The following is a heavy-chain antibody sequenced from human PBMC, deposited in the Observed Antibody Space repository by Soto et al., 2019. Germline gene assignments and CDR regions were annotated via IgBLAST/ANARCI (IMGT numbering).Heavy chain of an antibody. CDR3: ARELYQWGPSDS. CDR2: ISYDGRTQ. V-gene: IGHV3-30*04. J-gene: IGHJ4*02. CDR1: GFSFSTYA. D-gene: IGHD2-2*01. Sequence: QVQLEESGGGVVQPGGSLRLSCAASGFSFSTYAMHWVRQAPGKGLEWVAVISYDGRTQYYADSVKGRFTISRDNSRNTLHVQMNSLRTDDTAVYYCARELYQWGPSDSWGQGTLVTVSS.